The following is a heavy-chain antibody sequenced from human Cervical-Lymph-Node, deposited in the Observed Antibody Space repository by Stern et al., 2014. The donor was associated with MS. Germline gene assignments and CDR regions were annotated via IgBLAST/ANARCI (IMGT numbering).Heavy chain of an antibody. CDR2: ISWKRDSI. CDR1: GFTFDSYA. CDR3: VKDTGSFLSAFDM. J-gene: IGHJ3*02. V-gene: IGHV3-9*01. D-gene: IGHD1-26*01. Sequence: VQLVESGGGLVPPGRSLRLSCVASGFTFDSYAMHWVRQAPGKGLEWVAGISWKRDSIGYADSVKGRFTISRDNAKQSLYLQMNSLRAEDTAFYYCVKDTGSFLSAFDMWGQGTMVTVSS.